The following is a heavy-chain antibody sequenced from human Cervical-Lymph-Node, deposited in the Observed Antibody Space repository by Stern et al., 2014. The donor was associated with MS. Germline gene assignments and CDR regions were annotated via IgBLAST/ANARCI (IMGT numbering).Heavy chain of an antibody. V-gene: IGHV3-21*01. J-gene: IGHJ2*01. CDR1: GFTFSSYS. Sequence: EVQLVASGGGLVKPGGSLRLSCAASGFTFSSYSMNWVRQAPGKGLEWVSSISSSGSFICYADSVKGRFTISRDNAKNSLYLQMNSLRAEDTALYYCARVNEGFWYLDLWGRGTLVTASS. CDR3: ARVNEGFWYLDL. CDR2: ISSSGSFI.